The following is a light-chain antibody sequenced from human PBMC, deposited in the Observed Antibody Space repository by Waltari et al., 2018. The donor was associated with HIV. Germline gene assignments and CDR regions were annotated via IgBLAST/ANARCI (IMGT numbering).Light chain of an antibody. Sequence: DIQMTQSPSSLSASVGHRVPFTCRASQNIVRSLNWYQHKSGRAPKLLIYAAASLHSGVPSRFSGSGSGTHYTLTISSLQPEDFATYYCQQTYSGHRTFGQGTKVDIK. CDR2: AAA. J-gene: IGKJ1*01. CDR3: QQTYSGHRT. CDR1: QNIVRS. V-gene: IGKV1-39*01.